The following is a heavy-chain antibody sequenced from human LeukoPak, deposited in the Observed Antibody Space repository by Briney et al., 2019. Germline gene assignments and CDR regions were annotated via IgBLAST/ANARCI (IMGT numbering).Heavy chain of an antibody. J-gene: IGHJ4*02. Sequence: GGSLRLSCAASGFTFSNFAMSWVRQAPGKGLEWVSAISGSGVSTYYADSVKGRVTISRDNSKNTLYLHMNSLRAEDTAAYYCAKDREGYCSSSTCSLLDYWGQGTLVTVSS. CDR3: AKDREGYCSSSTCSLLDY. D-gene: IGHD2-2*01. CDR1: GFTFSNFA. CDR2: ISGSGVST. V-gene: IGHV3-23*01.